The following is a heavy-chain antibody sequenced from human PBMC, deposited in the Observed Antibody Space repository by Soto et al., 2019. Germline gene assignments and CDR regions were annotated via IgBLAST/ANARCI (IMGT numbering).Heavy chain of an antibody. J-gene: IGHJ6*01. CDR1: GFIFTSYN. D-gene: IGHD1-1*01. CDR2: ISSSRGYK. V-gene: IGHV3-21*01. Sequence: ESGGGLVKPGGSLRLSCSASGFIFTSYNMNWVRQAPGKGLEWVSSISSSRGYKYYADSVKGRFTISRDNAKNSLFLQMNSLTAEDAAVYYCARDWGVATTEGAMDVW. CDR3: ARDWGVATTEGAMDV.